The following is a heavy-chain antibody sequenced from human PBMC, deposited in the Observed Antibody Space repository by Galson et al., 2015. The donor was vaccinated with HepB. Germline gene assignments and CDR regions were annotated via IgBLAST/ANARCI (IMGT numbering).Heavy chain of an antibody. J-gene: IGHJ4*02. D-gene: IGHD3-22*01. Sequence: SVKVSCKASGYTFTTYAISWVRQAPGQGLEWMGWISPYNGNTYYAQKLQGRVTMTTNTSTSTAYMELRSLRSDDTAVYYCARDALYYYDRSGYYYWGQGTPVTVSS. CDR3: ARDALYYYDRSGYYY. V-gene: IGHV1-18*01. CDR2: ISPYNGNT. CDR1: GYTFTTYA.